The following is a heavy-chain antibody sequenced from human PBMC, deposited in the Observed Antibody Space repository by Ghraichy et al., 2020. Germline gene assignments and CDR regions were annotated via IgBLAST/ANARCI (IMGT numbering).Heavy chain of an antibody. V-gene: IGHV6-1*01. D-gene: IGHD3-10*01. CDR2: TFYRSKWYS. CDR3: ARQYIYGFDY. Sequence: SQTLSLTCAISGDSVSSNSAIWDWIRQSPSRGLEWLGRTFYRSKWYSEYAVSVKSRITINPDTSKNQFSLQLNSVTPEDTALYYCARQYIYGFDYWGQGTLVTVSS. CDR1: GDSVSSNSAI. J-gene: IGHJ4*02.